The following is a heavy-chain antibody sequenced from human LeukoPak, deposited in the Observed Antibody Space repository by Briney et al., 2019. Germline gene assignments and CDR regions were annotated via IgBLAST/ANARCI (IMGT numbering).Heavy chain of an antibody. V-gene: IGHV1-2*02. J-gene: IGHJ4*02. CDR1: GYTFTGHY. CDR2: INPKNAGT. Sequence: ASVKVSCKASGYTFTGHYIHWVRQVPGQGLEWMGWINPKNAGTNYAQKFQGRVTMTRDTSISTAYMELSRLRSDDTAVYYCARVPYVWGSYRFDYWGQGTLVTVSS. CDR3: ARVPYVWGSYRFDY. D-gene: IGHD3-16*02.